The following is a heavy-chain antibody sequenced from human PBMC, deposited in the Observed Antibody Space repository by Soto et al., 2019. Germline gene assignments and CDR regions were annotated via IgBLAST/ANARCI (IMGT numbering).Heavy chain of an antibody. D-gene: IGHD3-10*01. Sequence: QVQLQESGPGLVKPSQTLSLTCTVSGGSISSGGYYWSWIRQHPGKGLEWIGYIYYSGSTYYNPSLKSRVTISVDTSKNQFSLKLSSVTAADTAVYYCASSSSPTYYYGSGSYYKGFDYWGQGTLVTVSS. V-gene: IGHV4-31*03. J-gene: IGHJ4*02. CDR1: GGSISSGGYY. CDR2: IYYSGST. CDR3: ASSSSPTYYYGSGSYYKGFDY.